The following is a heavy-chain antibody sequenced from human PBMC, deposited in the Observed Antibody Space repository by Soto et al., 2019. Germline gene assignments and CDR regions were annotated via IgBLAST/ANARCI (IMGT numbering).Heavy chain of an antibody. J-gene: IGHJ5*02. Sequence: GESLKISCKGSGYSFTSYWISWVRQMPGKGLEWMGRIDPSDSYTNYSPSFQGHVTISADKSISTAYLQWSSLKASDAAMYYCASLGVPAARAWGQGTLVTVSS. CDR3: ASLGVPAARA. D-gene: IGHD2-2*01. V-gene: IGHV5-10-1*01. CDR1: GYSFTSYW. CDR2: IDPSDSYT.